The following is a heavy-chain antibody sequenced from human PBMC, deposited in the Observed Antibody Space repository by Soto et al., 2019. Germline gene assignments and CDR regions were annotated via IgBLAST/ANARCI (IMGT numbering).Heavy chain of an antibody. CDR3: AVGWRRYYYGMDF. CDR2: MNPNSGNT. CDR1: GYTFTNFA. Sequence: ASVKVSCKASGYTFTNFAMHWVRQAPGQGLEWMGWMNPNSGNTGYAQKFQGRVTMTRNTSISTAYMELSSLRSEDTAVYYCAVGWRRYYYGMDFWGQGTTVTVSS. J-gene: IGHJ6*02. V-gene: IGHV1-8*02.